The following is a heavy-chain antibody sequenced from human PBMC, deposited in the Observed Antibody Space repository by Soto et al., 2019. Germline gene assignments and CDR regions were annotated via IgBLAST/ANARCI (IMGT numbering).Heavy chain of an antibody. J-gene: IGHJ6*03. CDR3: ARVPKEGYSYGYNYMDV. CDR1: GFTFSSYS. V-gene: IGHV3-21*01. CDR2: ISSSRSYI. D-gene: IGHD5-18*01. Sequence: GESLKISCAASGFTFSSYSMNWVRQAPGKGLEWVSSISSSRSYIYYADSVKGGFTISRDNAKNSLYLQMNSLRAEDTAVYYCARVPKEGYSYGYNYMDVWGKGTTVTVSS.